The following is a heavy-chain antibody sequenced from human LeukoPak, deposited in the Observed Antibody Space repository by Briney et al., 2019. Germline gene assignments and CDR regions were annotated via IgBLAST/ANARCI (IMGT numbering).Heavy chain of an antibody. CDR2: ISSSSSYI. CDR1: GFTFSSYS. V-gene: IGHV3-21*01. D-gene: IGHD1-26*01. J-gene: IGHJ4*02. Sequence: PGGSLRLSCAASGFTFSSYSMNWVRQAPGKGLEWVSSISSSSSYIYYADSVKGRFTISRDNAKNSLYLQMNSLRAEDTAVYYCARSQRSSRLPGDYWGQGTLVTVSS. CDR3: ARSQRSSRLPGDY.